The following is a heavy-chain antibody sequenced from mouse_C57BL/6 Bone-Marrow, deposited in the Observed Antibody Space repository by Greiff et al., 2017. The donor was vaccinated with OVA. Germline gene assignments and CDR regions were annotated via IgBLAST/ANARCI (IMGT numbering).Heavy chain of an antibody. D-gene: IGHD1-1*01. Sequence: EVQVVESGGGLVQPGGSLSLSCAASGFTFTDYYMSWVRQPPGKALEWLGFIRNKANGYTTEYSASVKGRFTISRDNSQSILYLQMNALRAEDSATYYCARSHYGSSYGYWGQGTTLTVSS. CDR2: IRNKANGYTT. CDR1: GFTFTDYY. V-gene: IGHV7-3*01. CDR3: ARSHYGSSYGY. J-gene: IGHJ2*01.